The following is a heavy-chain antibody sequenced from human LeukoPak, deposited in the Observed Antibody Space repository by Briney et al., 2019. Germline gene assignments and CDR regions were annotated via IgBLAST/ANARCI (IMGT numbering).Heavy chain of an antibody. V-gene: IGHV1-46*01. CDR1: GYTFTSYY. CDR2: INPSGGST. Sequence: ASVKVSCKASGYTFTSYYMHWVRQAPGQGLEWMGIINPSGGSTSYAQKFQGRVTMTTDTSTSTAYMELRSLRSDDTAVYYCARDHYYDSSGTGVDYWGQGTLVTVSS. CDR3: ARDHYYDSSGTGVDY. D-gene: IGHD3-22*01. J-gene: IGHJ4*02.